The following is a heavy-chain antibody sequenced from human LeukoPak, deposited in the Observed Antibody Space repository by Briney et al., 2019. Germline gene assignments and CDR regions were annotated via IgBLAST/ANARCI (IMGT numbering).Heavy chain of an antibody. CDR2: IYYSGST. D-gene: IGHD6-13*01. J-gene: IGHJ3*02. CDR3: ARDRSSDAFDI. V-gene: IGHV4-39*07. CDR1: GGSISSSSYY. Sequence: SETLSLTCTVSGGSISSSSYYWGWIRQPPGKGLEWIGSIYYSGSTYYNPSLKSRVTISVDTSKNQFSLKLSSVTAADTAVYYCARDRSSDAFDIWGQGTMVTVSP.